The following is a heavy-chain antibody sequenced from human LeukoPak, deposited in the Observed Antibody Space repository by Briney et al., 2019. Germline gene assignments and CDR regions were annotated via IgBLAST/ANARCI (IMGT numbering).Heavy chain of an antibody. D-gene: IGHD3-22*01. Sequence: SETLSLTCTVSGGSISSGGYYWSWIRQHPGKGLEWIGYIYYSGSTYYNPSLKSRVTISVDTSKNQFSLKLSSVTAADTAVYYCASSTIASSGYFDYWGQGTLVTVSS. CDR1: GGSISSGGYY. V-gene: IGHV4-31*03. CDR3: ASSTIASSGYFDY. CDR2: IYYSGST. J-gene: IGHJ4*02.